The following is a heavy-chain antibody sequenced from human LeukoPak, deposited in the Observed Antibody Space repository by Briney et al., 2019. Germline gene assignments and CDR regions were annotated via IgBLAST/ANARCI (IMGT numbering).Heavy chain of an antibody. D-gene: IGHD6-19*01. CDR2: IRQDGSQK. J-gene: IGHJ4*02. CDR1: GFTFSSFW. V-gene: IGHV3-7*04. Sequence: GGSLRLSCAASGFTFSSFWMSWVRQAPGRGLEWVATIRQDGSQKYYLDSVKGRFTISRDNAKNSLYLQMNSLRAEDTAVYYCARGVGWYYFDYWGQGTLVTVSS. CDR3: ARGVGWYYFDY.